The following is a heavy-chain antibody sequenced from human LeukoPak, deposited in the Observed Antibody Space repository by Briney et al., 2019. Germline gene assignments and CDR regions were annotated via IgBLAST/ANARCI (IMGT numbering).Heavy chain of an antibody. CDR2: TSATGST. J-gene: IGHJ4*02. CDR1: GFTVSDNC. V-gene: IGHV3-66*01. CDR3: ARDRFYYASGR. D-gene: IGHD3-10*01. Sequence: GGSLRLSCAASGFTVSDNCMSWVRQAPAKGLQWVAVTSATGSTYYADSVKGRFSISRDNSKNTLYLQMNSLRGEETAVYYCARDRFYYASGRWGEGTLVTVSS.